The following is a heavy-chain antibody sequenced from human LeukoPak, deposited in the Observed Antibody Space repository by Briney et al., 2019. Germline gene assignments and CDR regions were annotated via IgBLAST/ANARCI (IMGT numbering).Heavy chain of an antibody. D-gene: IGHD2-15*01. CDR2: ISGSGGST. V-gene: IGHV3-23*01. CDR1: GFTFSSYA. J-gene: IGHJ4*02. CDR3: AKGGIGYCSGGSCPRFDY. Sequence: GSLRLSCAASGFTFSSYAMRWVRQAPGKGLEWVSAISGSGGSTYYADSVKGRFTISRDNSKNTLYLQMNSLRAEDTAVYYCAKGGIGYCSGGSCPRFDYWGQGTLVTVSS.